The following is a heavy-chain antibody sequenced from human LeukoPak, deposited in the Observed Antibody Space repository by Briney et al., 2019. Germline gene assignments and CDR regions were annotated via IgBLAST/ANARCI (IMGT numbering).Heavy chain of an antibody. D-gene: IGHD5-24*01. V-gene: IGHV3-23*01. CDR1: GFTVSSNY. Sequence: GGSLRLSCAASGFTVSSNYMSWVRQAPGKGLDWLSIISDNGDYTYYADSVKGRFTISRDNSKNTLYLQMNSLRAEDTAIYYCAKGTPRDGYNSGYFDYWGQGTLVTVSS. J-gene: IGHJ4*02. CDR3: AKGTPRDGYNSGYFDY. CDR2: ISDNGDYT.